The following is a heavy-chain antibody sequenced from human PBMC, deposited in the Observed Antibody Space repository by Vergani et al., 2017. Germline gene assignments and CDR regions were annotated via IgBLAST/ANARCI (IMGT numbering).Heavy chain of an antibody. Sequence: QVQLVQSGAEVKKPGSSVKVSCKASGGTFSSYALNWVRQAPGQGLEWMGSIIPSLATTIYAQKFQGRVTITADESTSTAYMELSSLKSEDTAVVYCARATCSGGSCYRCFEYWGQGSLITVSS. J-gene: IGHJ4*02. D-gene: IGHD2-15*01. CDR3: ARATCSGGSCYRCFEY. V-gene: IGHV1-69*11. CDR1: GGTFSSYA. CDR2: IIPSLATT.